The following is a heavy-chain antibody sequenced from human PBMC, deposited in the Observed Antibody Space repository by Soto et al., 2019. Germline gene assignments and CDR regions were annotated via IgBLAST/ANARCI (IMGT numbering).Heavy chain of an antibody. D-gene: IGHD1-26*01. V-gene: IGHV3-53*05. Sequence: GGSLRLSCAASGFTVSTYYMSWVRQAPGKGLEWVSVIYSGGSTYYADSVKGRFNVSRDDSKNTLYLQMNSLRVEDTAIYYCATWEERYFQDWGQGTLVTVSS. CDR1: GFTVSTYY. CDR2: IYSGGST. J-gene: IGHJ1*01. CDR3: ATWEERYFQD.